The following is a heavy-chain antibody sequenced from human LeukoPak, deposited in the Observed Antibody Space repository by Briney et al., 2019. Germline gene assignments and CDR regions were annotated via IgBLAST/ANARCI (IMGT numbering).Heavy chain of an antibody. J-gene: IGHJ4*02. CDR3: ARNTETAIPLPYYFDY. V-gene: IGHV1-69*01. D-gene: IGHD2-21*02. CDR1: GGTFSSYA. Sequence: ASVKVSCKASGGTFSSYAISWVRQAPGQGLEWMGGIIPIFGTANYAQKFQGRVTITADESTSTAYMELSSLRSEDTAVYYCARNTETAIPLPYYFDYWGQGTLVAVSS. CDR2: IIPIFGTA.